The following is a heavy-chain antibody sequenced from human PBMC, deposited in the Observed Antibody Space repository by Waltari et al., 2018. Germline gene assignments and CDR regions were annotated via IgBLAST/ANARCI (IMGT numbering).Heavy chain of an antibody. D-gene: IGHD6-13*01. CDR2: IFHAGFP. Sequence: QVQLQESGPGLVKPSETLSLTCDVSGYSIDRAYFWGWIRQPPGKGLEWIGTIFHAGFPYYTPSLKGRVTMSVDTSKNQFSLNLSSVTAADTAVYYCARAPGVAAAAYFDYWGQGTLVTVSS. CDR1: GYSIDRAYF. CDR3: ARAPGVAAAAYFDY. J-gene: IGHJ4*02. V-gene: IGHV4-38-2*01.